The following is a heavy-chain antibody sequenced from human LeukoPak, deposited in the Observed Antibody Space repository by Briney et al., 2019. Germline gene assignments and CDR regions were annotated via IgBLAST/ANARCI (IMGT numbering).Heavy chain of an antibody. J-gene: IGHJ4*02. CDR2: IYYSGST. D-gene: IGHD2-2*02. Sequence: SETLSLTCTVSGGSISSYYWSWIRQPPGKGLGWIGYIYYSGSTNYNPSLKSRVTISVDTSKNQFSLKLSSVTAADTAVYYCARDACSSTSCYTGLDYWGQGTLVTVSS. CDR1: GGSISSYY. CDR3: ARDACSSTSCYTGLDY. V-gene: IGHV4-59*12.